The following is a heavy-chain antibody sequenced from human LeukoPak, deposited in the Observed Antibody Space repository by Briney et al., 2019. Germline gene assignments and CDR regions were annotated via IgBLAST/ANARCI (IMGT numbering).Heavy chain of an antibody. CDR3: ARETHYDSSGYYYFDY. Sequence: GGSLRLSCAASGFTVSSNYMSWVRQAPGKGLEWVSVIYSGGSTYYADSVKGRFTISRDNSKNTLYLQLNSLRAEDTAVYYCARETHYDSSGYYYFDYWGQGTLVTVSS. V-gene: IGHV3-66*02. J-gene: IGHJ4*02. D-gene: IGHD3-22*01. CDR1: GFTVSSNY. CDR2: IYSGGST.